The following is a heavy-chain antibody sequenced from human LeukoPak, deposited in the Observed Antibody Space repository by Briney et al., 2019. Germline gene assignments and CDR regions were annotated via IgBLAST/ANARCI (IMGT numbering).Heavy chain of an antibody. CDR2: ISAGAGST. Sequence: GGSLRLSCAASRFIFSNYAMSWVRQAPGKGLEWVSAISAGAGSTYYADSVKGRFTISRDNAKNSLYLQMNSLRAEDTAVYYCAREGGPIAALDYWGQGTLVTVSS. J-gene: IGHJ4*02. CDR3: AREGGPIAALDY. CDR1: RFIFSNYA. V-gene: IGHV3-23*01. D-gene: IGHD6-6*01.